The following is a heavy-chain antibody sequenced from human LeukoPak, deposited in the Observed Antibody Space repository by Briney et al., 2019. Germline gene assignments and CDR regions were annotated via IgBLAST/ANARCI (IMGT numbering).Heavy chain of an antibody. CDR3: AKPWSVAVAGYYFDY. CDR2: ISGSGGST. Sequence: GGSLRLSCAASGFTFSSYAMSWVRQAPGKGREWVSAISGSGGSTYYADSVKGRFTISRDNSKNTLYLQMNSLRAEDTAVYYCAKPWSVAVAGYYFDYWGQGTLVTVSS. J-gene: IGHJ4*02. CDR1: GFTFSSYA. V-gene: IGHV3-23*01. D-gene: IGHD6-19*01.